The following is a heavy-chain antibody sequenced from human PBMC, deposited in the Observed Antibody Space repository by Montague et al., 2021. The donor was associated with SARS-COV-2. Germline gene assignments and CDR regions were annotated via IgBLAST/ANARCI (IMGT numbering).Heavy chain of an antibody. J-gene: IGHJ4*02. V-gene: IGHV6-1*01. D-gene: IGHD3-10*01. CDR2: TCYRSKWYN. CDR3: ARGGWGAPGTGRLFDY. Sequence: SAISGDSVSSNSAAWNWIRQSPSRGLEWLGRTCYRSKWYNDYAVSVKSRITINPDTSKNQFSLQLNSVTPEDTAVYYCARGGWGAPGTGRLFDYWGQGTLVTVSS. CDR1: GDSVSSNSAA.